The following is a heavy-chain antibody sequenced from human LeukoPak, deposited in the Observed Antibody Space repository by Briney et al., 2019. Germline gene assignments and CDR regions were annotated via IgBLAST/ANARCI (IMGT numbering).Heavy chain of an antibody. CDR3: ARGLKWFGELYDDLDY. Sequence: ASVKVSCKASGYTFTSYDINWVRQATGQGLEWMGWMSPNSGNTGYAQKFQGRVTMTRNTSISTAYMELSSLRSEDTAVYYCARGLKWFGELYDDLDYWGQGTLVTVSS. D-gene: IGHD3-10*01. CDR1: GYTFTSYD. CDR2: MSPNSGNT. V-gene: IGHV1-8*01. J-gene: IGHJ4*02.